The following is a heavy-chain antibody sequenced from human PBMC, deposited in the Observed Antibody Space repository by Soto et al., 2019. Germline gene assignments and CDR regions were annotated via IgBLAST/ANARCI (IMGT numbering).Heavy chain of an antibody. Sequence: EVHLLESGGGLVHPGESLRLSCGASGFTFSTCVMTWVSQAPGKGLEWVSCITGGGTGTHYADSVKGRFTISRDNSKNTMYLQMNNLRVEDTGVYYCAKGLINGRWYAEDWGQGTLVTVSS. V-gene: IGHV3-23*01. D-gene: IGHD6-13*01. CDR1: GFTFSTCV. CDR3: AKGLINGRWYAED. CDR2: ITGGGTGT. J-gene: IGHJ4*02.